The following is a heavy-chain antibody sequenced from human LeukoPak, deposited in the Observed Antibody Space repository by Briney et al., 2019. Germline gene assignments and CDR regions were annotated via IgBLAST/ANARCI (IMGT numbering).Heavy chain of an antibody. CDR3: ARVKSMVRGQRVYNGFAP. D-gene: IGHD3-10*01. J-gene: IGHJ5*02. V-gene: IGHV1-46*01. CDR2: INPSGGGT. Sequence: ASVKVSCKASGFTFTNYYIHWVRQAPEHGLEWMGIINPSGGGTSFAQKFQARVTMTRDMSTSTVYMELSSLRSEDTAVYYCARVKSMVRGQRVYNGFAPWGRDPLVTVSS. CDR1: GFTFTNYY.